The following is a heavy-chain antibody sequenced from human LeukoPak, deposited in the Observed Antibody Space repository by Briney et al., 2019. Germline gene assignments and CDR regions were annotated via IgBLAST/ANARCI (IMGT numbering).Heavy chain of an antibody. J-gene: IGHJ6*03. CDR1: GYTFTGYY. CDR3: ARSQNPWDSRARGDYMDV. D-gene: IGHD3-10*01. CDR2: INPNSGGT. Sequence: GASVKVSCKASGYTFTGYYMHWVRQAPGQGLEWMGWINPNSGGTNYAQKFQGRVTMTRDTSISTAYMELSRLRSDDTAVYYRARSQNPWDSRARGDYMDVWGKGTTVTVSS. V-gene: IGHV1-2*02.